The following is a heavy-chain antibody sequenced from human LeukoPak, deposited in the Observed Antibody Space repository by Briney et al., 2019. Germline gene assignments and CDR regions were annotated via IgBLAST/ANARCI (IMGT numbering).Heavy chain of an antibody. D-gene: IGHD6-13*01. Sequence: GALRLSCAASGFTFSSYSMNWVRQAPGKRLEWISYISGTSSIIYYTPSVKGRFTISRDNGKYSLYLQMNSLRDDDTAVYFCAKGGRAAADRNFDLWGRGTLVAVSS. V-gene: IGHV3-48*02. CDR1: GFTFSSYS. J-gene: IGHJ2*01. CDR2: ISGTSSII. CDR3: AKGGRAAADRNFDL.